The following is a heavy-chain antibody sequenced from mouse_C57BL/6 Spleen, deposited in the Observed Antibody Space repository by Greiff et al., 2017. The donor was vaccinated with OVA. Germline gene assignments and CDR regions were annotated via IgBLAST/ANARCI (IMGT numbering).Heavy chain of an antibody. J-gene: IGHJ2*01. CDR1: GYTFTSYW. D-gene: IGHD1-1*01. CDR2: IYPSDSDT. Sequence: VQLQQSGAELVRPGSSVKLSCKASGYTFTSYWMDWVKQRPGQGLEWIGNIYPSDSDTHYTQKFKDKATLTVDKSSSTAYMQLSSLTSEGAAVYYCARWSDYYGSSYPYFDYWGQGTTLTGSS. CDR3: ARWSDYYGSSYPYFDY. V-gene: IGHV1-61*01.